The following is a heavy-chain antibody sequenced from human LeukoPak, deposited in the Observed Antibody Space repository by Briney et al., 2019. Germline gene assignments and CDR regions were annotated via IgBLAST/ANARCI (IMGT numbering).Heavy chain of an antibody. CDR1: GFTFSSYA. D-gene: IGHD5-24*01. J-gene: IGHJ4*02. Sequence: QSGGSLRLSCAASGFTFSSYAMSWVRQAPGKGLEWVSYISSSGSTIYYADSVKGRFTISRDNAKNSLYLQMNSLRAEDTAVYYCARDFSSPLSRDGYNWYITPNDYWGQGTLVTVSS. CDR2: ISSSGSTI. CDR3: ARDFSSPLSRDGYNWYITPNDY. V-gene: IGHV3-48*04.